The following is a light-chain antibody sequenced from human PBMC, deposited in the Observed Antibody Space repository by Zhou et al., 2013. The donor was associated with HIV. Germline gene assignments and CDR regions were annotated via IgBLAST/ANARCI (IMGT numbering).Light chain of an antibody. CDR3: SSYTSGSTLYV. Sequence: QSALTQPPSASGSPGQSVTISCTGTSSDVGGYNYVSWYQQHPGKAPKLMIYDVSNRPSGVSNRFSGSKSGNTASLTISGLQAEDEADYYCSSYTSGSTLYVFGTGTKVTVL. J-gene: IGLJ1*01. V-gene: IGLV2-14*03. CDR2: DVS. CDR1: SSDVGGYNY.